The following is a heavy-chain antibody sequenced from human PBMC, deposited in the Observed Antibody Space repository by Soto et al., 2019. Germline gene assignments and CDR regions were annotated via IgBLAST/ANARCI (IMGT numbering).Heavy chain of an antibody. V-gene: IGHV4-30-2*01. Sequence: SETLSLTCAVSGGSISSGGYSWSWIRQPPGKGLEWIGYIYHSGSTYYNPSLKSRVTISVDRSKNQFSLKLSSVTAADTAVYXXXXXXXXXXXXXGQGTLVTVSS. CDR3: XXXXXXXXXX. J-gene: IGHJ4*02. CDR1: GGSISSGGYS. CDR2: IYHSGST.